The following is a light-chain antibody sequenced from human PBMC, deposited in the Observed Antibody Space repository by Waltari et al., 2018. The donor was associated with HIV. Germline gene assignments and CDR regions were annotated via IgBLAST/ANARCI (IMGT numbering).Light chain of an antibody. V-gene: IGKV3-20*01. CDR3: QQYGRSSLT. CDR1: QTTSSEY. J-gene: IGKJ4*01. Sequence: ERLTLSCRASQTTSSEYLAWYQQKPGQAPRLLIYGASRRATGIPDRFTGSGSGIDFTLTITRLEPEDFAVYYCQQYGRSSLTFGGGTKVEIK. CDR2: GAS.